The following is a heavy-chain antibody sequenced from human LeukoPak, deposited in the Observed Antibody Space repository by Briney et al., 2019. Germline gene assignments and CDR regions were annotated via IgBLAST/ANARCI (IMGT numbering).Heavy chain of an antibody. J-gene: IGHJ4*02. CDR2: INHSGST. D-gene: IGHD3-22*01. Sequence: PSETLSLTCAAYGGSFSGYYWSWIRQPPGKGLEWIGEINHSGSTNYNPSLKSRVTISVDTSKNQFSLKLSSVTAADTAVYYCARPLQGDSSGYYFDYWGQGTLVTVSS. CDR3: ARPLQGDSSGYYFDY. CDR1: GGSFSGYY. V-gene: IGHV4-34*01.